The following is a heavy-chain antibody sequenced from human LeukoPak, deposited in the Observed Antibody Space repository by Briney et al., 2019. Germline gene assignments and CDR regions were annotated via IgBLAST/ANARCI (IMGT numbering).Heavy chain of an antibody. CDR3: ARKPYGSGRFDY. Sequence: SETLSLTCTVSGGSISISSYYWGWIRQPPGKGLEWIGSIYYSGSTYYNPSLKSRVTISVDTSKNQFSLKLSSVTAADTAVYYCARKPYGSGRFDYWGQGTLVTVSS. D-gene: IGHD3-10*01. V-gene: IGHV4-39*01. CDR2: IYYSGST. J-gene: IGHJ4*02. CDR1: GGSISISSYY.